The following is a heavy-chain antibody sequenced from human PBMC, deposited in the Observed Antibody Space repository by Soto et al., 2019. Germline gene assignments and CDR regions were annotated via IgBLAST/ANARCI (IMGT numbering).Heavy chain of an antibody. CDR3: ARDSRYYDSSSSGAFDI. V-gene: IGHV3-21*01. CDR1: GSPSSSYS. Sequence: EVQLVESGGGLVKPGGSWRLSCEASGSPSSSYSLNWVGQAPGRGLGWVSSISSSSSYIYYADSVKGRFTISRDNAKNSLYLQMNSLRAEDTAVYYCARDSRYYDSSSSGAFDIWGQGTMVTVSS. CDR2: ISSSSSYI. D-gene: IGHD3-22*01. J-gene: IGHJ3*02.